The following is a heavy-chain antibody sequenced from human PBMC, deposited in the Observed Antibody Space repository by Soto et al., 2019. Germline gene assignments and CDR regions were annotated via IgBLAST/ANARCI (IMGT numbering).Heavy chain of an antibody. CDR1: GYTFTSYY. J-gene: IGHJ5*01. CDR3: ARVSQIYYGSGSYPSFDP. D-gene: IGHD3-10*01. CDR2: INPSGGST. Sequence: ASVKVCCKASGYTFTSYYMHWVRQAPGQGLEWMGIINPSGGSTSYAQKFQGRVTMTRDTSTSTVYMELSSLRSEDTAVYYCARVSQIYYGSGSYPSFDPWGQGTLVTVSS. V-gene: IGHV1-46*01.